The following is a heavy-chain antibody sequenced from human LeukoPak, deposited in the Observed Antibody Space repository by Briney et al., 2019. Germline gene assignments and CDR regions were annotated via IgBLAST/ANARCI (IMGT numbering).Heavy chain of an antibody. D-gene: IGHD3-3*01. CDR3: ARETSCEYDFWSGYCRDYFDY. V-gene: IGHV3-21*01. CDR1: GFTFSSYS. J-gene: IGHJ4*02. Sequence: GGSLRLSCAASGFTFSSYSMNWVRQAPGKGLEWVSSISSSSSYIYYADSVKGRFTISRDNAKNSLYLQMNSLRAEDTAAYYCARETSCEYDFWSGYCRDYFDYWGQGTLVTVSS. CDR2: ISSSSSYI.